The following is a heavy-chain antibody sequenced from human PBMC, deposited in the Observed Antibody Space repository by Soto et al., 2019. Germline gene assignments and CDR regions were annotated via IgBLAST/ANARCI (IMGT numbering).Heavy chain of an antibody. CDR3: ARGRGYSYGYPHYYGMDV. Sequence: VKVSCKASGGTFSSYAISWVRQAPGQGFEWMGGIIPIFGTANYAQKFQGRVTITADESTSTAYMELSSLRSEDTAVYYCARGRGYSYGYPHYYGMDVWGQGTTVTSP. CDR2: IIPIFGTA. D-gene: IGHD5-18*01. CDR1: GGTFSSYA. J-gene: IGHJ6*02. V-gene: IGHV1-69*01.